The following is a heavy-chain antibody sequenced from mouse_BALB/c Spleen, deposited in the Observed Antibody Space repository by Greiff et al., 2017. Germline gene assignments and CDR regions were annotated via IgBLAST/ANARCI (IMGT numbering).Heavy chain of an antibody. V-gene: IGHV2-9*02. Sequence: VQLQQSGPGLVAPSQSLSITCTVSGFSLTSYGVHWVRQPPGKGLEWLGVIWAGGSTNYNSALMSRLSISKDNSKSQVFLKMNSLQTDDTAMYYCARDLKYGNYEFAYWGQGTLVTVSA. CDR3: ARDLKYGNYEFAY. CDR1: GFSLTSYG. CDR2: IWAGGST. D-gene: IGHD2-10*02. J-gene: IGHJ3*01.